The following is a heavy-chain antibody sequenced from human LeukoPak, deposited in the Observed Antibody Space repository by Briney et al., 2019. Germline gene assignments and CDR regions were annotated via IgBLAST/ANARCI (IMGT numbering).Heavy chain of an antibody. Sequence: GGSLRLSCAASGFTFSSYEMNWVRQAPGKGLEWVSYISSSGSTIYYADSVKGRFTISRDNAKNSLYLQMNSLRAEDTAVYYCASPLATVSGVDYWGQGTLVTVSS. CDR1: GFTFSSYE. CDR2: ISSSGSTI. J-gene: IGHJ4*02. V-gene: IGHV3-48*03. CDR3: ASPLATVSGVDY. D-gene: IGHD6-25*01.